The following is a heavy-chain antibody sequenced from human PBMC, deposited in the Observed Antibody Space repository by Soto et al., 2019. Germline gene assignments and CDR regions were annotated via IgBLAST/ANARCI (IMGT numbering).Heavy chain of an antibody. Sequence: GKGLEWVSAISGTESSTYYADSVKGRFTISRDTSKNTLYLHMTSLRAEDTAVYFFFQEEDGIRGLCTVSEFMLNRSSDL. J-gene: IGHJ2*01. D-gene: IGHD2-21*01. V-gene: IGHV3-23*01. CDR2: ISGTESST. CDR3: FQEEDGIRGLCTVSEFMLNRSSDL.